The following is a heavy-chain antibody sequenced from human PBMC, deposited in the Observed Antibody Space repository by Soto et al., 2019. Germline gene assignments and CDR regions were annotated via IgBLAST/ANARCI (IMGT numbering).Heavy chain of an antibody. Sequence: ASVKVSCKASGYTFTSYAMHWVRQAPGQRLEWMGWINAGNGNTKYSQKFQGRVTITRDTSASTAYMELSSLRSEDTAVYYCARDLTPGGPPDAFDIWGQGTMVTVSS. D-gene: IGHD3-10*01. J-gene: IGHJ3*02. V-gene: IGHV1-3*01. CDR1: GYTFTSYA. CDR3: ARDLTPGGPPDAFDI. CDR2: INAGNGNT.